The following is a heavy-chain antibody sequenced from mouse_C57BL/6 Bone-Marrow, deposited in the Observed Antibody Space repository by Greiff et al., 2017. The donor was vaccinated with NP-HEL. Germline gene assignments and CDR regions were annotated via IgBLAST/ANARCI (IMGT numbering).Heavy chain of an antibody. CDR3: AGDTHYYGSPLFAY. V-gene: IGHV12-3*01. Sequence: KLEESGPGLVKPSQSLFLTCSITGFPITSGYYWIWIRQSPGKPLEWMGYITHSGETFYNPSLQSPISITRETSKNQFFLQLNSVTTEDTAMYYCAGDTHYYGSPLFAYWGQGTLVTVSA. CDR1: GFPITSGYY. CDR2: ITHSGET. D-gene: IGHD1-1*01. J-gene: IGHJ3*01.